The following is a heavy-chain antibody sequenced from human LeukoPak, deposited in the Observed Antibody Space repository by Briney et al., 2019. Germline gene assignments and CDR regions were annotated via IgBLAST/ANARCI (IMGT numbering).Heavy chain of an antibody. CDR3: ARLTRRSGNYFDY. CDR1: GGSISSYY. V-gene: IGHV4-59*01. Sequence: SETLSLTCTVSGGSISSYYWSWIRQPPGKGLEWIGYIYYSGSTNYNPSLQSRVTISVDTSKSQFSLKLSSVTAADTAVYYCARLTRRSGNYFDYWGQGTLVTVSS. J-gene: IGHJ4*02. CDR2: IYYSGST. D-gene: IGHD1-1*01.